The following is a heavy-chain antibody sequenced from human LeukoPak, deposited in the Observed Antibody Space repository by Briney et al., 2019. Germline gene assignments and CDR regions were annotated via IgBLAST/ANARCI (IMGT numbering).Heavy chain of an antibody. CDR3: AREAVAGRGDY. CDR2: IIPIFGTA. V-gene: IGHV1-69*01. D-gene: IGHD6-19*01. J-gene: IGHJ4*02. Sequence: ASVKVSCKASGGTFSSYAISWVRQAPGQGLEWMGGIIPIFGTANYAQKFQGRVTITADESTSTAYMELSSLRSEDTAVYYCAREAVAGRGDYWGQGTLVIVSS. CDR1: GGTFSSYA.